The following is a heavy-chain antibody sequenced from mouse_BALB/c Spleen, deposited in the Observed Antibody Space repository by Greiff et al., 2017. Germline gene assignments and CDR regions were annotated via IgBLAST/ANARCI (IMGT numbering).Heavy chain of an antibody. V-gene: IGHV5-17*02. J-gene: IGHJ4*01. CDR3: VRSPVWSSYTMDY. CDR2: ISSGSSTI. Sequence: EVQLVESGGGLVQPGGSRKLSCAASGFTFSSFGMHWVRQAPEKGLEWVAYISSGSSTIYYADTVKGRFTISRDNPKNTLFLQMTSLRSEDTAMYNCVRSPVWSSYTMDYWGQGTSVTVSS. CDR1: GFTFSSFG. D-gene: IGHD2-10*02.